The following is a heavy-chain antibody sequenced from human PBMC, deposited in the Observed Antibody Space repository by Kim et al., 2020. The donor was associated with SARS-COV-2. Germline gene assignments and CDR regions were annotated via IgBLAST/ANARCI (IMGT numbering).Heavy chain of an antibody. CDR3: ARGVDTAMVYYFDY. CDR1: GGSFSGYY. D-gene: IGHD5-18*01. Sequence: SETLSLTCAVYGGSFSGYYWSWIRQPPGKGLEWIGEINHSGSTNYNPSLKSRVTISVDTSKNQFSLKLSSVTAADTAVYYCARGVDTAMVYYFDYWGQGT. CDR2: INHSGST. V-gene: IGHV4-34*01. J-gene: IGHJ4*02.